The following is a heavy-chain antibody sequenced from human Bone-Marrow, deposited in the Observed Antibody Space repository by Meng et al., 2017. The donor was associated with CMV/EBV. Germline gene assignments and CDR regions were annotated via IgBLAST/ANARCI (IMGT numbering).Heavy chain of an antibody. Sequence: SVKVSCKASGYTFTGYYMHWVRQAPGQGLEWMGWINPNSGGTNYAQKFQGGVTMTRDTSISTAYMELSRLRSDDTAVYYCARDNGPSGSYYENWFDPWGQGTLVTVSS. V-gene: IGHV1-2*02. D-gene: IGHD1-26*01. CDR2: INPNSGGT. J-gene: IGHJ5*02. CDR3: ARDNGPSGSYYENWFDP. CDR1: GYTFTGYY.